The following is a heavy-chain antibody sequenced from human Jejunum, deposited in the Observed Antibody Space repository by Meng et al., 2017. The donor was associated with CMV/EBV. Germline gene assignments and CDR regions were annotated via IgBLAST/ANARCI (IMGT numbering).Heavy chain of an antibody. CDR3: AKRDCTSSSCHYYFDY. D-gene: IGHD2-2*01. CDR1: PFSNHW. CDR2: ISTDGSRT. Sequence: PFSNHWMHWVRQATGKGLVWVASISTDGSRTSYADSVKGRFTISRENAMNTLYLQMNSLRAEDTAVYYCAKRDCTSSSCHYYFDYWGQGTLVTVSS. J-gene: IGHJ4*02. V-gene: IGHV3-74*01.